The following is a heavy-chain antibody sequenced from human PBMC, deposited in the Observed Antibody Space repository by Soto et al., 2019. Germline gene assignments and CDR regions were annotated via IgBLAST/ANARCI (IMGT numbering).Heavy chain of an antibody. V-gene: IGHV1-69*13. CDR2: IIPIFGTA. J-gene: IGHJ6*02. Sequence: SVKVSCKASGGTFSSYAISWVRQAPGQGLEWMGGIIPIFGTANYAQKFQGRVTITADESTSTAYMELSSLRSEDTAVYYCATSKLGYYYYYGMDVWGQGTTVTVSS. CDR3: ATSKLGYYYYYGMDV. CDR1: GGTFSSYA. D-gene: IGHD6-13*01.